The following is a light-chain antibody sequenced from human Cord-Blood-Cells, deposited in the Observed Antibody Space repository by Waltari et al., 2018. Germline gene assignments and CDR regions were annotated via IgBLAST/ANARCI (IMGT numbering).Light chain of an antibody. Sequence: QSALTQPASVSGSPGQSITISCTGTSSAVGGYNYVSWYQQHPGKAPKLMIYEVSNRPSGVSNRFSGSKSGYTASLTISGLQAEDEADYYCSSYTSSSTLYVFGTGTKVTVL. CDR3: SSYTSSSTLYV. J-gene: IGLJ1*01. V-gene: IGLV2-14*01. CDR2: EVS. CDR1: SSAVGGYNY.